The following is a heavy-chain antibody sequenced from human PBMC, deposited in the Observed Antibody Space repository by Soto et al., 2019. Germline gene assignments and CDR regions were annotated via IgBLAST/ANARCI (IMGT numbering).Heavy chain of an antibody. CDR3: ARGDSTDCSNGVCSFFYNHDMDV. J-gene: IGHJ6*02. CDR2: INPKRGGT. D-gene: IGHD2-8*01. Sequence: ASVQVSRKASGYSFTDYHIHWVRQAPGQGLEWLGRINPKRGGTSTAQKFQGWVTMTTDTSISTASMELTRLTSDDTAIYYCARGDSTDCSNGVCSFFYNHDMDVWGQGTTVTVSS. V-gene: IGHV1-2*04. CDR1: GYSFTDYH.